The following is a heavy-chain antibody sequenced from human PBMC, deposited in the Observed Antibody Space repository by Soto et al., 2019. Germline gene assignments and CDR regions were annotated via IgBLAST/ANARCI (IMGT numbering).Heavy chain of an antibody. CDR1: GFTFSSYA. J-gene: IGHJ4*02. CDR2: ISGSGGST. Sequence: GGSLRLSCAASGFTFSSYAMSWVRQAPGKGLEWVSAISGSGGSTYYADSVKGRFTISRDNSKNTLYLQMNSLRAEDTAVYYCAKDQGGSSGTYYFDYWGQGTLVTVSS. V-gene: IGHV3-23*01. CDR3: AKDQGGSSGTYYFDY. D-gene: IGHD6-6*01.